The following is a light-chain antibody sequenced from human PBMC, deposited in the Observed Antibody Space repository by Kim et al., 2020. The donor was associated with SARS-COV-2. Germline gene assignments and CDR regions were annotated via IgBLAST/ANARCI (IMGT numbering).Light chain of an antibody. V-gene: IGKV3-20*01. CDR1: QSVSRSY. CDR2: SAS. J-gene: IGKJ1*01. CDR3: KHYEA. Sequence: ALSVAPGERATLSCRAGQSVSRSYLAWYQQKPGQAPRLLISSASSSATGTPDRFSGSESGTDFTLTISRLEPEDFAVYYCKHYEAFGQGTKVDIK.